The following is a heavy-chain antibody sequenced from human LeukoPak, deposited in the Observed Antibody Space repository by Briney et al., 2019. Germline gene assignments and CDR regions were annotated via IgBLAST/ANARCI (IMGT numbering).Heavy chain of an antibody. CDR2: ISWNSGSI. V-gene: IGHV3-9*01. Sequence: GRSLRLSCAASGFTFDDYAMHWVRQAPGKGLEWVSGISWNSGSIGYADSVKGRFTISRDNAKSSLYLQMNSLRAEDTALYYCAKDTERGAAGFDYWGQGTLVTVSS. J-gene: IGHJ4*02. D-gene: IGHD6-13*01. CDR1: GFTFDDYA. CDR3: AKDTERGAAGFDY.